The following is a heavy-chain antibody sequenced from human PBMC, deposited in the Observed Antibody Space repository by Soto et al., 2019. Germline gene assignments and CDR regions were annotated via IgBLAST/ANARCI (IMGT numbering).Heavy chain of an antibody. Sequence: SETLSLTCAVYGGSFSGYYWSWLRQPPGKGLEWIGEINHSGSTNYNPSLKSRVTISVDTSKNQFSLKLSSVTAADTAVYYCASGAKYYYDSSGYYGTDYWGQGTLVTVSS. J-gene: IGHJ4*02. CDR1: GGSFSGYY. CDR3: ASGAKYYYDSSGYYGTDY. CDR2: INHSGST. D-gene: IGHD3-22*01. V-gene: IGHV4-34*01.